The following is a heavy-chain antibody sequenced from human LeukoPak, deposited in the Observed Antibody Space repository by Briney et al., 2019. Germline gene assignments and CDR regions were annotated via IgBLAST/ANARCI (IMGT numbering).Heavy chain of an antibody. CDR2: IWSDGSKK. CDR1: GFTFSSYG. Sequence: GKSLRLSCAASGFTFSSYGMHWVRQAPGKGLEWVAVIWSDGSKKYYADSVKGRFTISRDNFKNTLYLQMNSLRAEDTVVYYCARDSAGSGWYIGYGMDVWGQGTTVSVSS. V-gene: IGHV3-33*01. D-gene: IGHD6-19*01. CDR3: ARDSAGSGWYIGYGMDV. J-gene: IGHJ6*02.